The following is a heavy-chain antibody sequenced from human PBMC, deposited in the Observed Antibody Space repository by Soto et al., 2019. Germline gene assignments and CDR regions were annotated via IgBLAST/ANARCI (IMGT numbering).Heavy chain of an antibody. CDR3: ARGEGSSSSGVRYYYYYGMDV. J-gene: IGHJ6*02. Sequence: QVQLVQSGAEVKKPGSSVKVSCKASGGTFSSYAISWVRQAPGQGLEWMGGIIPIFGTPNYAQKFQGRVTMAADKTTGDAYMGLGSMGSEDTAVYYWARGEGSSSSGVRYYYYYGMDVWGQGTTVTVSS. V-gene: IGHV1-69*06. CDR1: GGTFSSYA. D-gene: IGHD6-6*01. CDR2: IIPIFGTP.